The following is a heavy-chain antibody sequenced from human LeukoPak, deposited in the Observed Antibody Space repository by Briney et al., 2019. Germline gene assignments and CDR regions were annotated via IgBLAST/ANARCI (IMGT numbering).Heavy chain of an antibody. CDR3: ARGTRYYYGSGSFDY. D-gene: IGHD3-10*01. CDR2: INWNGGST. Sequence: GGSLKLSGAASGFTLDNLARGWVAKLPGKGWRGSLVINWNGGSTGYADSVKGRFTISRDNAKNSLYLQMNSLRAEDTALYYCARGTRYYYGSGSFDYWGQGTLVTVSS. V-gene: IGHV3-20*04. CDR1: GFTLDNLA. J-gene: IGHJ4*02.